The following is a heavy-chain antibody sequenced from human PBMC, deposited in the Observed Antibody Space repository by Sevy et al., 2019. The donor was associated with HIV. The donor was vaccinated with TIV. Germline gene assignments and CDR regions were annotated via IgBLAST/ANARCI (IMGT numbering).Heavy chain of an antibody. V-gene: IGHV3-11*06. Sequence: GGSLRLSCVASGFTFSDYYMSWIRQAPGKGLEWVSYISTGSTYTNYADSVKGRFTVSGDNSENSLYLQMNSLRAEDTAVYYCARVRYNYGSYYFDYWGQGTLVTVSS. CDR2: ISTGSTYT. CDR3: ARVRYNYGSYYFDY. D-gene: IGHD5-18*01. J-gene: IGHJ4*02. CDR1: GFTFSDYY.